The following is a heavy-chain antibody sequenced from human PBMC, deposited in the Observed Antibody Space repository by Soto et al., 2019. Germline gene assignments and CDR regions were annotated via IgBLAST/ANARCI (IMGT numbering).Heavy chain of an antibody. V-gene: IGHV1-2*04. CDR1: GYTFTGYY. Sequence: GASVKGSFKASGYTFTGYYMHWLRQAPGQGLEWMGWINPNSGGTNYAQKFQGWVTMTRDTSISTAYMELSRLRSDDTAVYYCARARCTNGVCYSTFDYWGQGTLVTVSS. CDR2: INPNSGGT. CDR3: ARARCTNGVCYSTFDY. J-gene: IGHJ4*02. D-gene: IGHD2-8*01.